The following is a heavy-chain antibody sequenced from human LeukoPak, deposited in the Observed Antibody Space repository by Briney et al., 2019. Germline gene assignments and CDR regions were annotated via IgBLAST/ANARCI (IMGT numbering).Heavy chain of an antibody. V-gene: IGHV4-30-2*01. CDR1: GGSISSGGYS. CDR3: ARGRITMVRGIDWFDP. CDR2: IYHSGST. D-gene: IGHD3-10*01. Sequence: SQTLSLTCAVSGGSISSGGYSWSWLRQPPGKGLEWIGYIYHSGSTYYNPSLKSRVTISVDRSKHQFSLKLSSVTAADTAVYYCARGRITMVRGIDWFDPWGQGTLVTVSS. J-gene: IGHJ5*02.